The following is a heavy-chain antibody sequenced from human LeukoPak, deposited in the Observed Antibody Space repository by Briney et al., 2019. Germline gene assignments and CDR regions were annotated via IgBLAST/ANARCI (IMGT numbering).Heavy chain of an antibody. CDR2: ISAYDGNT. J-gene: IGHJ6*02. Sequence: ASVKVSCKASGYTFTSYGISWVRQAPGQGLEWMGWISAYDGNTNYAQKLQGRVAMTTDTSTSTAYMELRSLRSDDTAVYYCARGGGQQLNYYYYGMDVWGQGTTVTVSS. D-gene: IGHD6-13*01. CDR1: GYTFTSYG. V-gene: IGHV1-18*01. CDR3: ARGGGQQLNYYYYGMDV.